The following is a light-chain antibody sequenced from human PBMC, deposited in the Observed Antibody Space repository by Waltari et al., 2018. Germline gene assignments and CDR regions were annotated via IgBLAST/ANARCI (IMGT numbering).Light chain of an antibody. CDR2: VNRDGSH. V-gene: IGLV4-69*01. CDR3: ETGGHGTWV. J-gene: IGLJ3*02. CDR1: SGHSSNI. Sequence: QLVLTQSPSASASLGASVKLTCTLSSGHSSNIIAWLQQQPGKGPWYLMQVNRDGSHRTGEEIPDRVSGSSSGAERYLTSSSLQSEDEADYYCETGGHGTWVFGGGTKLTVL.